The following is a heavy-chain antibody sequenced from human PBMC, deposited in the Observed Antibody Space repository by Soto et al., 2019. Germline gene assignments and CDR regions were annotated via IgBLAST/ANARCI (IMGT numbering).Heavy chain of an antibody. CDR1: GYSISSGYY. CDR3: ASGLEWSGHDY. Sequence: PSETLSLTCSVSGYSISSGYYWGWIRQPPGKGLEWIGSVYHSGSTHYHPSLSSRVTISLDTSENQFSLELSFVTAADTAVYFCASGLEWSGHDYWGQGTLVTVS. V-gene: IGHV4-38-2*01. J-gene: IGHJ4*02. D-gene: IGHD3-3*01. CDR2: VYHSGST.